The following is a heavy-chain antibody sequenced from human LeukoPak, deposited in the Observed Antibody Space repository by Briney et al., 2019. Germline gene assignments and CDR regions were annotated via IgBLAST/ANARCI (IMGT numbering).Heavy chain of an antibody. Sequence: SSETLSLTCTVSGYSISSGYYWGWIRQPPGKGLEWIGSIYHSGSTYYNPSLKSRVTISVDTSKNQFSLKLSSVIAADTAVYYCAREDDIVATDYWGQGTLVTVSS. J-gene: IGHJ4*02. CDR1: GYSISSGYY. CDR2: IYHSGST. CDR3: AREDDIVATDY. D-gene: IGHD5-12*01. V-gene: IGHV4-38-2*02.